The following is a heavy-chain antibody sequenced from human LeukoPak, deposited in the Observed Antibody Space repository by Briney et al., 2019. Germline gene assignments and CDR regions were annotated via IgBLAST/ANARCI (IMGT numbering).Heavy chain of an antibody. J-gene: IGHJ4*02. CDR1: GFTFSNYG. Sequence: GGSLRLSCAASGFTFSNYGMTWVRQAPGKGLQWVSAINSGGGTSYADSVKGRFTISRDNAKNSLYLQMNSLRAEDTAVYYCARVIGSYGDSAYWGQGTLVTVSS. D-gene: IGHD4-17*01. CDR3: ARVIGSYGDSAY. V-gene: IGHV3-69-1*01. CDR2: INSGGGT.